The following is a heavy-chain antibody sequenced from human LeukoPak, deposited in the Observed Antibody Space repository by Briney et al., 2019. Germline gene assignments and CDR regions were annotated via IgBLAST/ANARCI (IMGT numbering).Heavy chain of an antibody. Sequence: GGSLRLSCAASGFTFSTYNMNWVRQAPGKGLEWVSGISWNSGSIGYADSVKGRFTISRDNAKNSLYLQMNSLRAEDTALYYCAKDPHPGFGESNDAFDIWGQGTMVTVSS. CDR3: AKDPHPGFGESNDAFDI. V-gene: IGHV3-9*01. D-gene: IGHD3-10*01. CDR2: ISWNSGSI. CDR1: GFTFSTYN. J-gene: IGHJ3*02.